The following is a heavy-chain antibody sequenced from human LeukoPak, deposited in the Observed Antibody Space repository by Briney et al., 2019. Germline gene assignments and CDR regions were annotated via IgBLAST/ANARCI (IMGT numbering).Heavy chain of an antibody. CDR3: ARDQYYYDSSGQGWFDP. V-gene: IGHV4-4*07. Sequence: SETLSLTCTVSGGSISSYYWSWIRQPAGKGLEWIGRIYTSGSTNYNPSLKSRVTMSVDTPKNQFSLKLSSVTAADTAVYCCARDQYYYDSSGQGWFDPWGQGTLVTVSS. CDR1: GGSISSYY. D-gene: IGHD3-22*01. CDR2: IYTSGST. J-gene: IGHJ5*02.